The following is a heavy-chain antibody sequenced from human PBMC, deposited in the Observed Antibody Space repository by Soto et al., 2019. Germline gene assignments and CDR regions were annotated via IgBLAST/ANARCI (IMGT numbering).Heavy chain of an antibody. CDR3: ARRGTAAHWFDP. D-gene: IGHD6-13*01. Sequence: GESLKISCKGSGYSFTSYWISWVRQMPGKGLEWMGRIDPSDSYTNYSPSFQGHVTISADKSISTAYLQWSSLKASDTAMYYRARRGTAAHWFDPWGQGTLVTVSS. CDR2: IDPSDSYT. CDR1: GYSFTSYW. J-gene: IGHJ5*02. V-gene: IGHV5-10-1*01.